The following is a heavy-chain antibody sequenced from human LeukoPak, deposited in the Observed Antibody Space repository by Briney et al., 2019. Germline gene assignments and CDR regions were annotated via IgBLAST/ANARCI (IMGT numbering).Heavy chain of an antibody. J-gene: IGHJ4*02. D-gene: IGHD2-2*01. CDR2: IRSKAYGGTT. V-gene: IGHV3-49*04. Sequence: GGSLRLSCTASGFTFGDYAMSWVRQAPGKGLEWVGFIRSKAYGGTTEYAASVKGRFTISRDDSKSIAYLQMNSLKTEDTAVYYCTRDSIVVVPAAMYYFDYWGQGTLVTVSS. CDR1: GFTFGDYA. CDR3: TRDSIVVVPAAMYYFDY.